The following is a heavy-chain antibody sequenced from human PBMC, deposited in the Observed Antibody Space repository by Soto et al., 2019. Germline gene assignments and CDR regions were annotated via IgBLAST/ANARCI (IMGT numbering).Heavy chain of an antibody. Sequence: EVQLVESGGGLVQPGGSLKLSCAASGFTFSDSAMHWVRQASGKGLEWVGRIRSKPNTDATAYAASVKGRITISRDDSKNTAYLQMNSLKTEYTAVYYCTRHVDCSGGSCYSDYYYYMDVWGKGATVTVSS. CDR3: TRHVDCSGGSCYSDYYYYMDV. D-gene: IGHD2-15*01. V-gene: IGHV3-73*01. CDR2: IRSKPNTDAT. J-gene: IGHJ6*03. CDR1: GFTFSDSA.